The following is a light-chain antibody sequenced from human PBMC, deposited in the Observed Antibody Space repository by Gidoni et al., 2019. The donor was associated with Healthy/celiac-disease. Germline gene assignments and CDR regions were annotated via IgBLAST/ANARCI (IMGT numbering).Light chain of an antibody. CDR1: QTISNW. J-gene: IGKJ5*01. CDR3: QQYNSYSLT. V-gene: IGKV1-5*03. CDR2: QAS. Sequence: DIQMTQSPSTLSASVGERVTITCRASQTISNWLAWYQQKPGNAPKVLIYQASSLESGVPPRFSGSGSGTEFTLTISSLQPDDFATYYCQQYNSYSLTFGQGTRLEIK.